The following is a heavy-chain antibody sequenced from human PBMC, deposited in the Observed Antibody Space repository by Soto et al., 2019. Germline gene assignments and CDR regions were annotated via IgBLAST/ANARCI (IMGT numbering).Heavy chain of an antibody. Sequence: SETLSLTCTVSGGSISSSSYYWSWIRQHPGKGLEWIGHIYYSGNTYYNPSLKSRVVISVDMSKNQFSLKLSSVTAADTAVYYCARGTGAARYYYGMDVWGQGTTVTVSS. CDR1: GGSISSSSYY. V-gene: IGHV4-31*03. J-gene: IGHJ6*02. CDR3: ARGTGAARYYYGMDV. CDR2: IYYSGNT. D-gene: IGHD7-27*01.